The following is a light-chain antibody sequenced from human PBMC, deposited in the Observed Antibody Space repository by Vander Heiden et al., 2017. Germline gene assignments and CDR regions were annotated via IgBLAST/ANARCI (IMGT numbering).Light chain of an antibody. CDR1: QDISNY. Sequence: DIQMTQSPSSLSASVGDRVTITCQASQDISNYLNWYQQKPGKAPKLLIYDASNLETGVPSRFSGSGSGTDFTFTISSLQPEDIATYYCQQDDNLHTFGGGTKVEIK. V-gene: IGKV1-33*01. CDR3: QQDDNLHT. CDR2: DAS. J-gene: IGKJ4*01.